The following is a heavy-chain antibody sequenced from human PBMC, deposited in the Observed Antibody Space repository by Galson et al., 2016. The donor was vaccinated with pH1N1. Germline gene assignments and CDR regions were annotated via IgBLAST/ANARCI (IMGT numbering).Heavy chain of an antibody. D-gene: IGHD1-26*01. CDR1: GYTFTRYY. V-gene: IGHV1-46*01. Sequence: SVKVSCKASGYTFTRYYFHWVRQAPGQGLEWIGVIDPSNGGTTYAQKFQARVTMTRDTSTSTVYMDLSSLKAEETAVYYCTKDLGRLRDCWGQGTLVTVSS. CDR2: IDPSNGGT. CDR3: TKDLGRLRDC. J-gene: IGHJ4*02.